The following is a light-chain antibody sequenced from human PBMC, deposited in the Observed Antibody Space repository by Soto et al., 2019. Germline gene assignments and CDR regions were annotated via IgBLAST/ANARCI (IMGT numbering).Light chain of an antibody. Sequence: EIVMTQSPATLSVSPGERVTLSCRASQSVSNNLVCYQQKPGQAPRLLMYGSSIRATGIPARFSGSGSGTEFTLTISSLQSEDFAVYYCQQHNNWSPITFGQGTRLEIK. V-gene: IGKV3-15*01. CDR3: QQHNNWSPIT. CDR2: GSS. J-gene: IGKJ5*01. CDR1: QSVSNN.